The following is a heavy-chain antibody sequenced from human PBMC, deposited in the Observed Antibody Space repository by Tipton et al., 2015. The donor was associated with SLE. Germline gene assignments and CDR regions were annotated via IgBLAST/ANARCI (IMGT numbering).Heavy chain of an antibody. Sequence: SLRLSCAASGFTVSSNYMSWVRQAPGKGLEWVSVIYSGGSTYYADSVKGRFTISRDNSKNTLYLQMNNLRAEDTAVYYCARDLESYYSLDYWGQGTLVTVSS. CDR3: ARDLESYYSLDY. CDR1: GFTVSSNY. V-gene: IGHV3-66*02. J-gene: IGHJ4*02. D-gene: IGHD1-26*01. CDR2: IYSGGST.